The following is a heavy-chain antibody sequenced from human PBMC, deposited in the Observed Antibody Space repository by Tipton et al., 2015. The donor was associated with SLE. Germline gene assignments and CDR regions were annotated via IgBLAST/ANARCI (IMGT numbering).Heavy chain of an antibody. CDR3: ASPEAFDI. V-gene: IGHV4-39*01. CDR1: GGSTTSSNYY. Sequence: TLSLTCTVSGGSTTSSNYYWGWIRQSPGKGLEWIGSIHYSGKTYYNSSLKSRLTISVDTSKSRFSLKLSSVTAADTAVYYCASPEAFDIWGQGTMVTVSS. CDR2: IHYSGKT. J-gene: IGHJ3*02.